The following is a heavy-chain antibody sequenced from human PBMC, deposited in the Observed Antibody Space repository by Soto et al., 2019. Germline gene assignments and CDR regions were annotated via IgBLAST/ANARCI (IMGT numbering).Heavy chain of an antibody. CDR2: IYYSGST. CDR3: ARLRGITGTTEWFDA. D-gene: IGHD1-7*01. V-gene: IGHV4-30-4*01. CDR1: GGSISSGDYY. J-gene: IGHJ5*02. Sequence: TLSLRCTVSGGSISSGDYYWSWIREPPGKGLEWIGYIYYSGSTYYNPSLKSRVTISVDTSKNQFSLKLSSVTAADTAVYYCARLRGITGTTEWFDAWGQGTLVTVCS.